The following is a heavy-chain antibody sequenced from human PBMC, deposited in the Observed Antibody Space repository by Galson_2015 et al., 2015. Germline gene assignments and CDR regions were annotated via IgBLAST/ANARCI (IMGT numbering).Heavy chain of an antibody. CDR2: ISGSGGST. CDR3: AKDVGQLDWWSAFDI. V-gene: IGHV3-23*01. Sequence: LEWVSAISGSGGSTYYADSVKGRFTISRDNSKNTLYLQMNSLRAEDTAVYYWAKDVGQLDWWSAFDIWGQGTMVTVSS. J-gene: IGHJ3*02. D-gene: IGHD3/OR15-3a*01.